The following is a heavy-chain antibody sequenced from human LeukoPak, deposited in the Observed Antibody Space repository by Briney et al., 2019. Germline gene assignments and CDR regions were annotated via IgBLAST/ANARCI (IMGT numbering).Heavy chain of an antibody. Sequence: GASVKVSCKASGITFTAFYMRWVRQAPGQGLEWMAWINLSSGGTNYAQKFRGRVTMTRDSSISTAYMELTSLRSDDTAIYYCVTSTGYFNTWGAFDIWGQGTMVTVSS. V-gene: IGHV1-2*02. J-gene: IGHJ3*02. CDR1: GITFTAFY. CDR2: INLSSGGT. D-gene: IGHD2-21*01. CDR3: VTSTGYFNTWGAFDI.